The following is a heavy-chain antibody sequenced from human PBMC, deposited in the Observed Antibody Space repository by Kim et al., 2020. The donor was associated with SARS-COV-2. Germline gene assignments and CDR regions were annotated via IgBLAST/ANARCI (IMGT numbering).Heavy chain of an antibody. Sequence: ASVKVSCKASGYTFTSYGISWVRQAPVQWLEWMGWISAYNGNTNYAQKLQGRVTMTTDTSTSTAYMELRSLRSDDTAVYYCARFRGRDSGYETNYWGQGTLVTVSS. CDR3: ARFRGRDSGYETNY. J-gene: IGHJ4*02. V-gene: IGHV1-18*04. CDR2: ISAYNGNT. CDR1: GYTFTSYG. D-gene: IGHD5-12*01.